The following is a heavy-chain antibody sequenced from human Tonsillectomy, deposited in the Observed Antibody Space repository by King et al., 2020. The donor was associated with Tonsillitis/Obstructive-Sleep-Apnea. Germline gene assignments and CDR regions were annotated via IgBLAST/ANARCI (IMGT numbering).Heavy chain of an antibody. CDR2: INHYGGT. CDR1: GGSFSGHY. J-gene: IGHJ4*02. V-gene: IGHV4-34*01. CDR3: ARDVTVTTFRGDYFDY. Sequence: VQLQQWGAGLLKPSETLSLICAVYGGSFSGHYWHWIRQPPGKGLEWIGEINHYGGTNYNPSLKSRVTISIDTSKNQFSLKLNSLTAADTAVYYCARDVTVTTFRGDYFDYWGQGTLVTVSS. D-gene: IGHD2/OR15-2a*01.